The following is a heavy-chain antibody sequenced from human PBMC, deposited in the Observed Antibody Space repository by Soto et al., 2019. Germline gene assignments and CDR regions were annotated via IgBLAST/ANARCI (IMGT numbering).Heavy chain of an antibody. CDR3: AREKNLLGTTVTTWRAFDI. J-gene: IGHJ3*02. CDR1: GVSISSYY. Sequence: QVQLQESGPGLVKPSETLSLTCTVSGVSISSYYWSWIRQPPGKGLEWIGYISYSGSTDYNLSLKSRVTMSEDTSKNQFSLKLNSVTAADTAVYFCAREKNLLGTTVTTWRAFDIWGQGTVVTVSS. D-gene: IGHD4-17*01. CDR2: ISYSGST. V-gene: IGHV4-59*01.